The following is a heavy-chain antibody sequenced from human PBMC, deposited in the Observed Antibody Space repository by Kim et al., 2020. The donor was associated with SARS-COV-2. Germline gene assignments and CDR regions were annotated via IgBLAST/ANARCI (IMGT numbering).Heavy chain of an antibody. CDR3: AKAPSAFDI. CDR2: ST. J-gene: IGHJ3*02. V-gene: IGHV3-23*01. Sequence: STCYADSVKGRSTISGANAKDALYLQMNSLRAEDTAVYYCAKAPSAFDIWGQGTMVTVSS.